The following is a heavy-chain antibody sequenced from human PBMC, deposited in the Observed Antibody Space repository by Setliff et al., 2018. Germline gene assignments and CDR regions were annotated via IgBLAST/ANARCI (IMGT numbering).Heavy chain of an antibody. J-gene: IGHJ4*02. CDR1: GESFSNNY. V-gene: IGHV4-4*07. D-gene: IGHD1-26*01. Sequence: SETLSLTCSVYGESFSNNYWSWIRQPAGEGLEWIGRLHTSGTTVYNPSLRVRVTISADTSTNHFSLKLTSVTAADTAVYYCARDNTIVGATDYWGQGALVTVSS. CDR3: ARDNTIVGATDY. CDR2: LHTSGTT.